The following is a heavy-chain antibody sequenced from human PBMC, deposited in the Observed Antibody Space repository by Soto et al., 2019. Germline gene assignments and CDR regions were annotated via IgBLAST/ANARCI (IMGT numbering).Heavy chain of an antibody. CDR1: GYSFTSYW. CDR3: ARIWGTTNYYYGMDV. V-gene: IGHV5-51*01. CDR2: IYPGDSDT. D-gene: IGHD1-7*01. Sequence: GESLKISCKGSGYSFTSYWIGWVRPMPGKGLEWMGIIYPGDSDTRYSPSFQGQVTISDDESISTADLQWSSLKASDTAMYYCARIWGTTNYYYGMDVWGQGTTVTVSS. J-gene: IGHJ6*02.